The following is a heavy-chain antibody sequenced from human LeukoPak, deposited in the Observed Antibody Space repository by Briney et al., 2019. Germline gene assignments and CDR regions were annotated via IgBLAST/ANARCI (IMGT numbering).Heavy chain of an antibody. CDR3: AKVYGDYATPRTFDP. CDR1: GFTFSSHA. J-gene: IGHJ5*02. V-gene: IGHV3-23*01. Sequence: GGSLRLSCAASGFTFSSHAMSWVRQAPGKGLEWVSAISSSGGSTYYADSVKGRFTISRDNSKSTLSLQMNSLRAEDTAVYYCAKVYGDYATPRTFDPWGQGTLVTVSS. CDR2: ISSSGGST. D-gene: IGHD4-17*01.